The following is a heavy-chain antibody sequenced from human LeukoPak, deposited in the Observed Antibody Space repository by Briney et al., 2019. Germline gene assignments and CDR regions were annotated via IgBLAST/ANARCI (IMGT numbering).Heavy chain of an antibody. J-gene: IGHJ4*02. CDR1: GFTVSSNY. Sequence: PGGSLRFSCAASGFTVSSNYMSGVRQAPGKGLEWVSVIYSGGSTYYADSVKGRFTISRDNSKNTLYLQMNSLRAEDTAVYYCARDKTGTTYGYFDYWGQGTLVTVSS. D-gene: IGHD1-7*01. CDR3: ARDKTGTTYGYFDY. V-gene: IGHV3-66*02. CDR2: IYSGGST.